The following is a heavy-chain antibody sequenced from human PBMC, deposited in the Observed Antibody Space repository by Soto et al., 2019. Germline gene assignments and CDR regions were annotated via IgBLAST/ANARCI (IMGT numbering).Heavy chain of an antibody. J-gene: IGHJ5*02. CDR3: ARDIVYYDSSGYFGSPNWFDP. D-gene: IGHD3-22*01. CDR2: IWYDGSNK. V-gene: IGHV3-33*01. Sequence: GGSLRLSCAASGFTFSSYGMYWVRQAPGKGLEWVAVIWYDGSNKYYADSVKGRFTISRDNSKNTLYLQMNSLRAEDTAVYYCARDIVYYDSSGYFGSPNWFDPWGQGTLVTVSS. CDR1: GFTFSSYG.